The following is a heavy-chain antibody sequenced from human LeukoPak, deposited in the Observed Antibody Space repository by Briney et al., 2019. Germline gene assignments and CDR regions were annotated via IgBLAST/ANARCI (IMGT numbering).Heavy chain of an antibody. V-gene: IGHV3-9*01. D-gene: IGHD3-22*01. CDR2: INWNSNNI. Sequence: GGTLRLSCAASGFTFSSYGMSWVRQAPGKGLEWVSGINWNSNNIDYADSVKGRFTISRDNAKNSLYLQMNSLRAEDTALYYCAKASSGYYSAILGWGQGTLVTVSS. CDR1: GFTFSSYG. J-gene: IGHJ4*02. CDR3: AKASSGYYSAILG.